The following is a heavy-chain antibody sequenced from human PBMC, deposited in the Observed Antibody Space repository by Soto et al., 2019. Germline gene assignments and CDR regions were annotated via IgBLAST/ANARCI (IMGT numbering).Heavy chain of an antibody. Sequence: QVQLVQSGAEVKKPGSSVKVSYKASGGTFSSYAISWVRQAPGQGLEWMGGIIPIFGTANYAQKFQGRVTITADKSTSTAYMELSSLRSEDTAVYYCARGGRNYRYYYYGMDVWGQGTTVTVSS. D-gene: IGHD1-7*01. J-gene: IGHJ6*02. CDR2: IIPIFGTA. CDR1: GGTFSSYA. V-gene: IGHV1-69*06. CDR3: ARGGRNYRYYYYGMDV.